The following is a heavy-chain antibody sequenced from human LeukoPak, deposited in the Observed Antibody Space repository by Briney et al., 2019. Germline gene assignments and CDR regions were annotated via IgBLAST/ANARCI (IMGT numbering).Heavy chain of an antibody. CDR3: AKGKGNCGGDCRAKDYYYYYMDV. V-gene: IGHV3-30*02. CDR1: GFTFSSYG. D-gene: IGHD2-21*01. Sequence: PGGSLRLSCAASGFTFSSYGMHWVRQAPGKGLEWVAFIRYDGSNKYYADSVKGRFTISRDSSKNTLYLQMNSLRAEDTAVYYCAKGKGNCGGDCRAKDYYYYYMDVWGKGTTVTVSS. CDR2: IRYDGSNK. J-gene: IGHJ6*03.